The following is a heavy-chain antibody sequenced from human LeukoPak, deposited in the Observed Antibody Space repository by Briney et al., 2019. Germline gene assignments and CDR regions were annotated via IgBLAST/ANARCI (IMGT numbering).Heavy chain of an antibody. CDR2: IYYSGST. Sequence: PSETLSLTCTVSGGSISSSSYYWGWIRQPPGKGLEWIGNIYYSGSTYYNPSLKSRVTISVDTSKNQFSLKLSSLTAADTAVYYCARAARKGWNYSDALDYWGQGTLVTVSS. V-gene: IGHV4-39*01. D-gene: IGHD1-7*01. CDR3: ARAARKGWNYSDALDY. J-gene: IGHJ4*02. CDR1: GGSISSSSYY.